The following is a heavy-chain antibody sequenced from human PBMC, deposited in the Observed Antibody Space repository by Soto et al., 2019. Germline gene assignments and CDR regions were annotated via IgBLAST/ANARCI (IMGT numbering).Heavy chain of an antibody. V-gene: IGHV4-59*01. CDR2: ISFSGST. CDR3: ARGRGNGRPGAVDV. CDR1: GVSISGYY. D-gene: IGHD4-4*01. J-gene: IGHJ3*01. Sequence: QVQLQESGPGLVKPSETLSLTCTVSGVSISGYYWSWIRQSPGRGLEWIGYISFSGSTNYNPSLKGRVTISLDTSKNQFPLKLSSVTAADTAMYYCARGRGNGRPGAVDVWGPGATVTVSS.